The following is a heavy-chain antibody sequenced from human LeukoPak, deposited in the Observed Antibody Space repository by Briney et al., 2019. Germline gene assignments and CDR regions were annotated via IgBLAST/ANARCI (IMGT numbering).Heavy chain of an antibody. V-gene: IGHV1-18*01. Sequence: ASVKVSCKASGYTFRDFGISWVRQAPGQGLEWMGWISAYNGNTNYAQKLQGRVTMTTDTSTSTAYMELRSLRSDDTAVYYCARMGAMGDYYYYYGMDVWGQGTTVTVSS. D-gene: IGHD1-26*01. CDR3: ARMGAMGDYYYYYGMDV. CDR1: GYTFRDFG. CDR2: ISAYNGNT. J-gene: IGHJ6*02.